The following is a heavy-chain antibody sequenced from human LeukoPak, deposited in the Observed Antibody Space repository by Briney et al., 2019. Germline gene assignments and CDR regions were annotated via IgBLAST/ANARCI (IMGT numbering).Heavy chain of an antibody. D-gene: IGHD3-10*01. J-gene: IGHJ3*02. Sequence: SETLSLTCAVYGGSFSGYYWSWIRQPPGKGLEWIGEINHSGSTNYNPSLKSRVTISVDTSKNQFSLKLSSVTAADTAVYYCAGGRLRSRGVGAFDIWGQGTMVTVSS. CDR2: INHSGST. V-gene: IGHV4-34*01. CDR1: GGSFSGYY. CDR3: AGGRLRSRGVGAFDI.